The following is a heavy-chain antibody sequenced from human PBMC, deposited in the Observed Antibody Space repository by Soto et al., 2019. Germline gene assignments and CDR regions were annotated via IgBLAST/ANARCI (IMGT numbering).Heavy chain of an antibody. D-gene: IGHD3-16*01. Sequence: QVQLVQSGAEVKNPGASVKVSCKASGYTFTSYGISWVRQAPGQGLEWMGWISAYNGNTNYAPKLQGRATMTTDTTTITAYMEMSSLRSDETAVYYCARDMGGYPWDWFDPWGQGTLVTVSS. CDR3: ARDMGGYPWDWFDP. V-gene: IGHV1-18*01. J-gene: IGHJ5*02. CDR2: ISAYNGNT. CDR1: GYTFTSYG.